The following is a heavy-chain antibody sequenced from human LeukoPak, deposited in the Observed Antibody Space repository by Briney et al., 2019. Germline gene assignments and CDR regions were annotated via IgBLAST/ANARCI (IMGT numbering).Heavy chain of an antibody. V-gene: IGHV4-59*12. CDR2: IYYSGST. Sequence: PSETLSLTCTVSGGSISSYYWSWIRQPPGKGLEWIGYIYYSGSTNYNPSLKSRVTLSVDTSKNQFSLKLSSVTAADTAVYYCARGLPPDFWGRGTLVTVSS. CDR3: ARGLPPDF. CDR1: GGSISSYY. J-gene: IGHJ4*02.